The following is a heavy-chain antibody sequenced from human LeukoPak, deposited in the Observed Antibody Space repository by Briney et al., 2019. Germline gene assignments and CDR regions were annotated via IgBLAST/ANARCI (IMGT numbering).Heavy chain of an antibody. J-gene: IGHJ4*02. Sequence: GGSLRLSCAASGFTFSSYAMLWVRQAPGKGLEWVAVISYDGSNKYYADSVKGRFTISRHNSKNTLYLQMTSLRAEDTAVYYWARGLDYYDRSGSYWGQGTLVTVSS. CDR1: GFTFSSYA. CDR3: ARGLDYYDRSGSY. D-gene: IGHD3-22*01. V-gene: IGHV3-30*04. CDR2: ISYDGSNK.